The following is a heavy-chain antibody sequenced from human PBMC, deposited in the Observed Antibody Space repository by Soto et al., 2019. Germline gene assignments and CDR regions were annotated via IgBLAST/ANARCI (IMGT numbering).Heavy chain of an antibody. CDR2: ISAYNGNT. D-gene: IGHD2-15*01. CDR3: AGAGFGSGGSGYPLDYYYDMDV. J-gene: IGHJ6*03. CDR1: GYTFTSYG. V-gene: IGHV1-18*01. Sequence: ASVKVSCKASGYTFTSYGISWVRQAPGQGLEWMGWISAYNGNTNYAQKLQGRDTMTTDTTTSIAYMELRSLRSDDTAVYYWAGAGFGSGGSGYPLDYYYDMDVWGKGTTVTVSS.